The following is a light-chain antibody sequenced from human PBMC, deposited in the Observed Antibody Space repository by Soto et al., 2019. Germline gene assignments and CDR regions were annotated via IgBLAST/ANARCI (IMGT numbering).Light chain of an antibody. CDR3: QKYNSAPWT. CDR1: QGIRHY. CDR2: AAS. Sequence: DIQMTQSPSPLSASVGERVTITCRASQGIRHYVAWYKQKPGKVPKLRSEAASTLQSGVPYRVSGRGSGTDFTLTISSLKPEDGATYDCQKYNSAPWTFGQGTKVDIK. J-gene: IGKJ1*01. V-gene: IGKV1-27*01.